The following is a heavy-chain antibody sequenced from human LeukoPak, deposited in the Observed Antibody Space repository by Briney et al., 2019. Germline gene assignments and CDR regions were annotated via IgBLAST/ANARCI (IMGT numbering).Heavy chain of an antibody. CDR2: INHSGST. CDR3: ARGGYCSSTSCYYYYYYMDV. D-gene: IGHD2-2*01. CDR1: GGSFSGYY. J-gene: IGHJ6*03. Sequence: SETLSLTRAVYGGSFSGYYWSWIRQPPGKGLEWIGEINHSGSTNYNPSLKGRVTISVDTSKNQFSLKLSSVTAADTAVYYCARGGYCSSTSCYYYYYYMDVWGKGTTVTVSS. V-gene: IGHV4-34*01.